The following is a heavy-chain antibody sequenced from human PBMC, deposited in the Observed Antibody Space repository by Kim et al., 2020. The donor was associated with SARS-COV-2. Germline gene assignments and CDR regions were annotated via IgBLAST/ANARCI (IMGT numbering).Heavy chain of an antibody. D-gene: IGHD3-10*01. V-gene: IGHV4-59*01. CDR2: LYDTGSA. Sequence: SETLSLTCTISDASISNYYLSWIRQPPGKGLEWIGYLYDTGSADYSPSFKSRFTISVDKSKNQFSLKVTSVTAADTGVYYGARTEGSGRMSAALDVLGQG. CDR1: DASISNYY. CDR3: ARTEGSGRMSAALDV. J-gene: IGHJ3*01.